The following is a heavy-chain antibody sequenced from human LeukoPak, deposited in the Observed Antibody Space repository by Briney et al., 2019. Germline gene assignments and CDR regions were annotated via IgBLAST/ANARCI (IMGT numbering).Heavy chain of an antibody. J-gene: IGHJ4*02. Sequence: GGSLRLSCAASRFTGTTSYMSWVRQAPGKGLEWVSVIYNGDNTNYADSVKGRFTISRDNSKNTLYLQMNSLRADDTAVYFCARASQWLAFDNWGQGTLVTVSS. CDR1: RFTGTTSY. V-gene: IGHV3-66*01. CDR2: IYNGDNT. D-gene: IGHD6-19*01. CDR3: ARASQWLAFDN.